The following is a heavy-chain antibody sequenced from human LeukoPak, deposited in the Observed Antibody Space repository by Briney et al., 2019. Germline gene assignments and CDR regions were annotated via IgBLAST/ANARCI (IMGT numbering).Heavy chain of an antibody. CDR3: ARERGWELPSSFDS. D-gene: IGHD1-26*01. J-gene: IGHJ4*02. V-gene: IGHV3-7*01. CDR2: IKLDGGDN. Sequence: AVTLRLCCAASGFTFNNYWMGWVRQAPGKGLEWVANIKLDGGDNYYVDSVKGRFTTYTENDKNSMCLQMNSLRAADTAVYYCARERGWELPSSFDSWGQGTLVTVSS. CDR1: GFTFNNYW.